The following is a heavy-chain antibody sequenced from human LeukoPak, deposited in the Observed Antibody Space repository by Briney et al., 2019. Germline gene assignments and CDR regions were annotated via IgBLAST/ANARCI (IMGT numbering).Heavy chain of an antibody. D-gene: IGHD2-2*01. J-gene: IGHJ6*02. Sequence: PGGSLRLSCSASGFTFDDYAMYWVRQVPGEGLDWVSAISWNSDNIAYADSVMGRFTISRDNAKNSLYLHMNSLRVEDTALYYCAKSTGNYYDGMDVWGQGTTVTVSS. CDR2: ISWNSDNI. CDR3: AKSTGNYYDGMDV. V-gene: IGHV3-9*01. CDR1: GFTFDDYA.